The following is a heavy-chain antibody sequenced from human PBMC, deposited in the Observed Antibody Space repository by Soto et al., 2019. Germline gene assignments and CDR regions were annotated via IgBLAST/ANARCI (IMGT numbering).Heavy chain of an antibody. D-gene: IGHD4-17*01. V-gene: IGHV3-33*01. J-gene: IGHJ6*02. CDR3: ARDLQEYLPIRHPPDYGDSSSYATYYYGMDV. CDR2: IWYDGSNK. CDR1: GFTFSSYG. Sequence: PGGSLRLSCAASGFTFSSYGMHWVRQAPGKGLEWVAVIWYDGSNKYYADSVKGRFTISRDNSKNTLYLQMNSLRAEDTAVYYCARDLQEYLPIRHPPDYGDSSSYATYYYGMDVWGQGTTVTVSS.